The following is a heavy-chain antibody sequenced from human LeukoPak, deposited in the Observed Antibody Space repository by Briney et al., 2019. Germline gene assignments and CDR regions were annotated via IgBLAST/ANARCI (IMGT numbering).Heavy chain of an antibody. D-gene: IGHD5-12*01. V-gene: IGHV3-7*03. CDR1: GFTFSTYW. J-gene: IGHJ4*02. CDR2: IKEDGSEE. CDR3: AKDMGYSGYDHFDY. Sequence: AGGSLRLSCAASGFTFSTYWMTWVRQAPGKGLEWVANIKEDGSEEYYVDSVKGRFTISRDNSKNSLYLQMNSLRAEDTAVYHCAKDMGYSGYDHFDYWGQGTLVTVSS.